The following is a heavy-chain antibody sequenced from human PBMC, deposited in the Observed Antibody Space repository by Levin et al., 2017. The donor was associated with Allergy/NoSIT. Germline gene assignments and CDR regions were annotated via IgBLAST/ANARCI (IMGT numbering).Heavy chain of an antibody. CDR3: AKDMEESGSYSGYGMDV. CDR2: ISWNGGTR. J-gene: IGHJ6*02. V-gene: IGHV3-9*01. D-gene: IGHD3-3*01. Sequence: SLKISCAASRFTFDDYAMHWVRQVPGKGLEWVAGISWNGGTRNYADSVKGRFTISRDNARNVLFLQMNSLRVEDTAFYYCAKDMEESGSYSGYGMDVWGQGTTVTVSS. CDR1: RFTFDDYA.